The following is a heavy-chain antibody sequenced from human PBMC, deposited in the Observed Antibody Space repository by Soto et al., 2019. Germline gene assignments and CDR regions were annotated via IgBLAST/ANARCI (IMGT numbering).Heavy chain of an antibody. V-gene: IGHV3-23*01. CDR1: GFTFTNYA. D-gene: IGHD1-26*01. CDR2: ISASGGLK. J-gene: IGHJ5*02. Sequence: EVQLSESGGDLRQPGGSLRLSCAASGFTFTNYAMTWVRQTPGKGLEWVSGISASGGLKYYADSVRGRFTVSRDNSKNILYRQMDNLRDEDTALYYCAREVGAPSGWLDPWGQGTQGTVSS. CDR3: AREVGAPSGWLDP.